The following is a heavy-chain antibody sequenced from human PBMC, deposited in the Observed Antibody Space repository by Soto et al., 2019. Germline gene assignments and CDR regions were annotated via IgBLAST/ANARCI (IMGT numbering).Heavy chain of an antibody. D-gene: IGHD6-13*01. CDR3: ARDSGAKLSSS. CDR2: IAPIYRTA. Sequence: QVQLVQSGAEMRRPGSSVKVSCKASGGTFSSYRINWVRQAPGQGLEWVGGIAPIYRTADYAQKFQGRVTITADESARTAYMELRGLKSQDTAVYYCARDSGAKLSSSWGQGTLVTVSS. CDR1: GGTFSSYR. J-gene: IGHJ4*02. V-gene: IGHV1-69*01.